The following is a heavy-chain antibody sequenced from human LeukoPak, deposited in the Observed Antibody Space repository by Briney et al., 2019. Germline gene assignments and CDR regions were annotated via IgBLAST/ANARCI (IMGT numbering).Heavy chain of an antibody. CDR3: ASDSGPATDRDYYGMDV. Sequence: GGSLRLSCAASGFTVSSNYMSWVRQAPGKGLEWVSVIYSGGSTYYADSVKGRFTISRDNSKNTLYLQMNSLRAEDTAVYYCASDSGPATDRDYYGMDVWGQGTTVTVSS. CDR1: GFTVSSNY. D-gene: IGHD3-10*01. J-gene: IGHJ6*02. V-gene: IGHV3-66*01. CDR2: IYSGGST.